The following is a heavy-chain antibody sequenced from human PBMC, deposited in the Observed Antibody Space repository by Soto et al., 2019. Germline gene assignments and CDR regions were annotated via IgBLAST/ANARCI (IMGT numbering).Heavy chain of an antibody. D-gene: IGHD3-22*01. CDR3: AKVYSSGSYFPDY. V-gene: IGHV3-23*01. CDR1: GFTFSNYA. J-gene: IGHJ4*01. CDR2: ISAGGGST. Sequence: LRLSCAASGFTFSNYAMGWVRQTPGKGLEWVSAISAGGGSTYYADSVKGRFTISGDNSKNTVFLQLNSLSAEDTAVYYCAKVYSSGSYFPDYWGQGTLVTVSS.